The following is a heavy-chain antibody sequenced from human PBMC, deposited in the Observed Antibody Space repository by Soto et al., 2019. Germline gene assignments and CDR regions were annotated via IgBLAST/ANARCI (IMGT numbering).Heavy chain of an antibody. CDR2: ISGNGGTT. CDR3: VRCWGTGDGSNLGYNWFDP. Sequence: PGGSLILSSASSGFTFSSCSMVLVRQAPGKGLEWVSGISGNGGTTYYADSVKGRFTISRDDSKNTLYLQMNSLRAEDTAVYYCVRCWGTGDGSNLGYNWFDPWGQGTLVTVSS. CDR1: GFTFSSCS. D-gene: IGHD1-1*01. V-gene: IGHV3-23*01. J-gene: IGHJ5*02.